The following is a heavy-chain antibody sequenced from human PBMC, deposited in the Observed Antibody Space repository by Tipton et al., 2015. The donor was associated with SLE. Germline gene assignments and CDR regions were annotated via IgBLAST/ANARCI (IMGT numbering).Heavy chain of an antibody. V-gene: IGHV4-61*02. CDR1: GGYINSGSYY. D-gene: IGHD6-13*01. J-gene: IGHJ6*03. CDR2: VQTSGST. CDR3: ARDRGDISWYPNFYNMAV. Sequence: TLSLTCIVSGGYINSGSYYWSWIRQPAGKGLEWIGRVQTSGSTNHNPSLQSRVTISLETSKNHFSLELRSVTAADTAVYYCARDRGDISWYPNFYNMAVWGKGTTVTVSS.